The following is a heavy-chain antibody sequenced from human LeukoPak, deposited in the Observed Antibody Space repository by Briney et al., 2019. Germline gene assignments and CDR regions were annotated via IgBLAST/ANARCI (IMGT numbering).Heavy chain of an antibody. V-gene: IGHV3-30*18. CDR3: AKDRSSGDFDY. Sequence: GRSLRLSCAASGFTFSSYGMHWVRQAPGKGLEWVAVISYDGSNKYYADSVKGRSTISRDNSKNTLYLQTNSLRAEDTAVYYCAKDRSSGDFDYWGQGTLVTVSS. CDR1: GFTFSSYG. CDR2: ISYDGSNK. J-gene: IGHJ4*02. D-gene: IGHD6-25*01.